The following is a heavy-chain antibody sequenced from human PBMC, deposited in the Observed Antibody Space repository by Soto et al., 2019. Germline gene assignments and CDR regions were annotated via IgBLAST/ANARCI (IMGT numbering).Heavy chain of an antibody. CDR2: ISAYNGNT. CDR1: GYTFTSSG. V-gene: IGHV1-18*01. Sequence: ASVKVSCKASGYTFTSSGISWVRQAPGQGLEWMGWISAYNGNTNYAQKLQGRVTMTTDTSTSTAYMELRSLRSDDTAVYYCARHHTYYDFWSGFNYWGQGTLVTVSS. D-gene: IGHD3-3*01. CDR3: ARHHTYYDFWSGFNY. J-gene: IGHJ4*02.